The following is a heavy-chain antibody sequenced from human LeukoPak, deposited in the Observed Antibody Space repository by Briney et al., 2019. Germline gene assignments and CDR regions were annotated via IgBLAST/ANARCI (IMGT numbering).Heavy chain of an antibody. J-gene: IGHJ4*02. V-gene: IGHV4-31*03. CDR3: ARTKDTAMVTFDY. D-gene: IGHD5-18*01. CDR1: GGSISSPSYY. Sequence: PSETLSLTCTVSGGSISSPSYYWGWIRQPPGKGLEWIGYIYYSGSTYYNPSLKSRVTISVDTSKNQFSLKLSSVTAADTAVYYCARTKDTAMVTFDYWGQGTLVTVSS. CDR2: IYYSGST.